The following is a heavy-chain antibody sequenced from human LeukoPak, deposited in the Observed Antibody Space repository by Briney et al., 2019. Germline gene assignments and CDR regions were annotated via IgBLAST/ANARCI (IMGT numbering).Heavy chain of an antibody. Sequence: ASVKVSCKASGGIFSSYAISWVRQAPGQGLEWMGGIIPMSGTTHYTQKFQDRVTIIADDSTSTAYMELRSLRSEDTAIYYCARDRSYYLGSGINYFDYWGQGTLVTVSS. CDR3: ARDRSYYLGSGINYFDY. CDR1: GGIFSSYA. D-gene: IGHD3-10*01. CDR2: IIPMSGTT. V-gene: IGHV1-69*13. J-gene: IGHJ4*02.